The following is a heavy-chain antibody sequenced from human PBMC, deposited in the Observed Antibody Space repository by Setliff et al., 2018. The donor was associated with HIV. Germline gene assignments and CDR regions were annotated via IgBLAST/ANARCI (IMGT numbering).Heavy chain of an antibody. CDR2: ISGSGGST. CDR1: GFTFDSYA. CDR3: ARSKGHLYYDDDTGYVLRAFDI. V-gene: IGHV3-23*01. Sequence: PGGSLRLSCAASGFTFDSYAMGWVRQAPGKGLEWVSAISGSGGSTYYADSVKGRFTISRDNSKNTLYLQMNSLRAEDTAVYCCARSKGHLYYDDDTGYVLRAFDIWGQGTMVTVSS. D-gene: IGHD3-22*01. J-gene: IGHJ3*02.